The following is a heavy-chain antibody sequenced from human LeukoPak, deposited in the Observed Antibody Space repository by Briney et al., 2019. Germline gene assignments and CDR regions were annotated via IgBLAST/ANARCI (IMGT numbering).Heavy chain of an antibody. CDR3: ARDVNYAFDY. Sequence: ASVKVSCKPSGYRFTRNGVSWVRQAPGQGLERMAWISANSGNTNYAQNFQDRLTLTTDTSTSTAYMELRSLRSDDTAVYYCARDVNYAFDYWGQGTLVTVSS. V-gene: IGHV1-18*01. CDR2: ISANSGNT. J-gene: IGHJ4*02. CDR1: GYRFTRNG. D-gene: IGHD3-16*01.